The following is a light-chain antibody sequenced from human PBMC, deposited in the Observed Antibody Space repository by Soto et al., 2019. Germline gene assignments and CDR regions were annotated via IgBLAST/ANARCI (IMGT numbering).Light chain of an antibody. CDR3: QVWDTSTAF. CDR2: XXX. Sequence: SYELTQPLSVSVALGQTARIPCGGSNIGSKNVHWYQQKPGQAPGLVXXXXXXXXXXXXXXXXXXXXXSTATLTIRRVQAXDEADYYCQVWDTSTAFIGGGTKLTVL. V-gene: IGLV3-9*01. J-gene: IGLJ2*01. CDR1: NIGSKN.